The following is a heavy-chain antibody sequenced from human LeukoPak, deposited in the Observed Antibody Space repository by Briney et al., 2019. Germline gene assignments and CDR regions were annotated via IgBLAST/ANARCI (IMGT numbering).Heavy chain of an antibody. CDR1: GYTLTELS. J-gene: IGHJ6*03. CDR2: FDPEDGET. CDR3: AKAVVPAALWFDYYFYMDV. D-gene: IGHD2-2*01. V-gene: IGHV1-24*01. Sequence: ASVKVSCKVSGYTLTELSMHWVRQAPGKGLEWMGGFDPEDGETIYAQKFQGGVTMTEDTSTDTAYMELSSLRSEDTAIYYCAKAVVPAALWFDYYFYMDVWGKGTTVTVS.